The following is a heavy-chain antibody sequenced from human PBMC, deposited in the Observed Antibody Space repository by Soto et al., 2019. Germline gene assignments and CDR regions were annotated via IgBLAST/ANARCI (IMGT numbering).Heavy chain of an antibody. CDR3: ASSHPYWYYGSGRDWFDP. D-gene: IGHD3-10*01. Sequence: SETLSLTCTVSGGSVSSGSYYWSWIRQPPGKGLEWIGYIYYSGSTNYNPSLKSRVTISVDTSKNQFSLKLSSVTAADTAVYYCASSHPYWYYGSGRDWFDPWGQGTLVTVSS. CDR1: GGSVSSGSYY. CDR2: IYYSGST. V-gene: IGHV4-61*01. J-gene: IGHJ5*02.